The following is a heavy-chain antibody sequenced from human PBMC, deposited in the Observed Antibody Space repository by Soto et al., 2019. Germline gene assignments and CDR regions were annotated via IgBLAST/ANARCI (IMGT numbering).Heavy chain of an antibody. CDR2: ISFSGAT. D-gene: IGHD6-13*01. Sequence: SETLSLTCTVSGVSITSYFWSWIRQTPGKGLDWIGSISFSGATYSNPSLKGRAALSVDTSENHLSLTLNSVTSADTAVYFCARGEFSSSWYRESHFDSWGQGTLVTVSS. CDR1: GVSITSYF. CDR3: ARGEFSSSWYRESHFDS. J-gene: IGHJ4*02. V-gene: IGHV4-59*01.